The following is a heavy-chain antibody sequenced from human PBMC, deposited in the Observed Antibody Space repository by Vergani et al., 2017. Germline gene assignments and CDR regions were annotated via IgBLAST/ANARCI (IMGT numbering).Heavy chain of an antibody. CDR3: ARGAGAAQLHFYY. V-gene: IGHV3-33*01. Sequence: QVQLVESGGGVVQPGRSLRLSCAASGFTFSSYGMHWVRQAPGKGLEWVAVIWYDGSNKYYADSVKGRFTISRDNSKNTLYLQMNSLRAEDTAVYYCARGAGAAQLHFYYWGQGTLVTVSS. CDR1: GFTFSSYG. J-gene: IGHJ4*02. D-gene: IGHD1-26*01. CDR2: IWYDGSNK.